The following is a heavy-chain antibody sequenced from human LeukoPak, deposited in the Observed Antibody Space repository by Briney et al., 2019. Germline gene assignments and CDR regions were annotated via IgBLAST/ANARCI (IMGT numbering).Heavy chain of an antibody. Sequence: GGSLRLSCAASGFTFSTYGMHWVRQAPGEGLEWMAVIWYDGSEKYYGDSVKGRFTISRDNAKNTLFLQMNSLRAEDTAVYYCAKDGGLWVSAHWGDSWGRGTLVTVSS. CDR3: AKDGGLWVSAHWGDS. CDR2: IWYDGSEK. V-gene: IGHV3-33*06. J-gene: IGHJ4*02. CDR1: GFTFSTYG. D-gene: IGHD7-27*01.